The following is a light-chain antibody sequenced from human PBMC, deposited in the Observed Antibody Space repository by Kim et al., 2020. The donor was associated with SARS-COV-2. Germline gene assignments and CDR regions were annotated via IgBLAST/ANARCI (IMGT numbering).Light chain of an antibody. CDR2: AAS. CDR3: QQYGSSPST. J-gene: IGKJ2*01. Sequence: LSPGERATLSCRASQSVSSSYVAWYQQKPGQAPRLLIYAASSRATGIPDRFSGSGSGTDFTLTISRLEPEDSAVYYCQQYGSSPSTFGQGTKLEI. CDR1: QSVSSSY. V-gene: IGKV3-20*01.